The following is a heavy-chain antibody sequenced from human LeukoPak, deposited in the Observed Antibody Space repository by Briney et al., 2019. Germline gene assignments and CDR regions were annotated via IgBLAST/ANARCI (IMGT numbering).Heavy chain of an antibody. CDR1: GFTFSSYA. Sequence: GGSLRLSCAASGFTFSSYATHWVRQAPGKGLDWVAVISYDGSNKYYADSVKGRFTISRDNSKNTLYLQMNSLRAEDTAVYYCARVSSSWKNWFDPWGQGTLVTVSS. D-gene: IGHD6-13*01. J-gene: IGHJ5*02. CDR2: ISYDGSNK. V-gene: IGHV3-30-3*01. CDR3: ARVSSSWKNWFDP.